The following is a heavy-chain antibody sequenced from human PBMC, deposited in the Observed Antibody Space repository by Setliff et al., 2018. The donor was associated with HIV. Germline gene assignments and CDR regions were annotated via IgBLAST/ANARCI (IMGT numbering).Heavy chain of an antibody. CDR2: VYPLDSDT. CDR3: ARHRVGVTPSSEYYFDF. J-gene: IGHJ4*02. Sequence: GESLKISCTASGYSFDSYWIGWVRQVPGKGLEWLGIVYPLDSDTKYSPPLRGPFTISADKSTNTAFLQWSSLRASDSAIHYCARHRVGVTPSSEYYFDFWGQGTQVTVSS. V-gene: IGHV5-51*01. CDR1: GYSFDSYW. D-gene: IGHD1-26*01.